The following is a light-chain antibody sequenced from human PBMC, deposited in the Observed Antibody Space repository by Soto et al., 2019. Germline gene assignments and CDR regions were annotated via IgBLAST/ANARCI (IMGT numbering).Light chain of an antibody. Sequence: QSALTQPASVSGSPGQSITISCTGTSSDVGGYNYVSWYQQHPGKAPKLMIYDVSNRPSGVSNRFSGSKYGNTASLTISGRQAEDEVDYYYSTYNSSSTHYVFGTGTKVTVL. CDR3: STYNSSSTHYV. CDR2: DVS. CDR1: SSDVGGYNY. J-gene: IGLJ1*01. V-gene: IGLV2-14*01.